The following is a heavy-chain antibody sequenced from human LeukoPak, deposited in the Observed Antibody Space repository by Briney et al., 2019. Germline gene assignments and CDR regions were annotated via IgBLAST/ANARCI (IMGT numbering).Heavy chain of an antibody. V-gene: IGHV3-9*01. CDR2: ISWNSGSI. CDR1: GFTFDDYA. D-gene: IGHD2-2*01. CDR3: ARIKRGCSSTSCPFDY. J-gene: IGHJ4*02. Sequence: PGRFLRLSCAASGFTFDDYAMHWVRQAPGKGLEWVSGISWNSGSIGYADSVKGRFTISRDNAKNSLYLQMNSLRAEDTALYYCARIKRGCSSTSCPFDYWGQGTLVTVSS.